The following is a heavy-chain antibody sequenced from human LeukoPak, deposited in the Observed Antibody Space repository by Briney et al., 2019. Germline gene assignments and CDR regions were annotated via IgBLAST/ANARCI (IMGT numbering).Heavy chain of an antibody. V-gene: IGHV3-21*01. CDR2: ISSSSSYI. J-gene: IGHJ6*02. CDR1: GFTFSSYS. CDR3: ARDCSSTSYVSETNYYYGMDV. Sequence: GGSLRLSCAASGFTFSSYSMNWVRQAPGKGLEWVSPISSSSSYIYYADSVKGRFTISRDNAKNSLYLQMNSLRAEDMAVYYCARDCSSTSYVSETNYYYGMDVWGQGTTVTVSS. D-gene: IGHD2-2*01.